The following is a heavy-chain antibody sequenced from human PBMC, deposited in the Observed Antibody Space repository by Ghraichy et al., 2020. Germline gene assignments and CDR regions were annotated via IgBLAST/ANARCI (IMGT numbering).Heavy chain of an antibody. D-gene: IGHD6-13*01. V-gene: IGHV3-7*01. CDR1: GFTFSSYW. CDR2: IKQDGSEK. Sequence: GESLNISCAASGFTFSSYWMSWVRQAPGKGLEWVANIKQDGSEKYYVDSVKGRFTISRDNAKNSLYLQMNSLRVEDTAVYYCARVPGIAAAGTYFYYFGMDVWGQGTTVTVSS. CDR3: ARVPGIAAAGTYFYYFGMDV. J-gene: IGHJ6*02.